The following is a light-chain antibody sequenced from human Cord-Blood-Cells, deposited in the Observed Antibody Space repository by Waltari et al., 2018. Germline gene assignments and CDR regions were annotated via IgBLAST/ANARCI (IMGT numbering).Light chain of an antibody. V-gene: IGKV1-5*01. Sequence: DIQMTQPLSILSASVGGRVSINCRSSQSISSWLAWYQQKPGKAPKLLIYDASSLESGVPSRFSGSGSGTEFTLTISSLQPDDFATYYCQQYNSYPYTFGQGTKLEIK. J-gene: IGKJ2*01. CDR3: QQYNSYPYT. CDR1: QSISSW. CDR2: DAS.